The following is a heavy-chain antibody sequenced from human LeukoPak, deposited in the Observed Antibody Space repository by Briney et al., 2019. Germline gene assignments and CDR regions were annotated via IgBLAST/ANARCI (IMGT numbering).Heavy chain of an antibody. J-gene: IGHJ3*02. Sequence: GGSLRLSCVASGFTFSSYAMSWVRQAPGKGLEWVSAISGSGGSTYYADSVRGRFTISRDNSKNTLYLQMNSLRAEDTAVYYCAKVMEYCSGGSCYRDAFDIWGQGTMATVSS. CDR1: GFTFSSYA. CDR3: AKVMEYCSGGSCYRDAFDI. D-gene: IGHD2-15*01. V-gene: IGHV3-23*01. CDR2: ISGSGGST.